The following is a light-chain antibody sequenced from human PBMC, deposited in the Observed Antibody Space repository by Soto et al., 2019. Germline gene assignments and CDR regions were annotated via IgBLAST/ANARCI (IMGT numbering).Light chain of an antibody. CDR2: DAS. CDR3: QQRSNWPPWT. V-gene: IGKV3-11*01. CDR1: QSVSSY. Sequence: EIVLTQSPATLSLSPGERATLSCRASQSVSSYLAWYQQKPGQDPRLLIYDASNRATGIPARFSGSGSGTDLTLTISSLEPEDFAVYYCQQRSNWPPWTFGQGTKVEIK. J-gene: IGKJ1*01.